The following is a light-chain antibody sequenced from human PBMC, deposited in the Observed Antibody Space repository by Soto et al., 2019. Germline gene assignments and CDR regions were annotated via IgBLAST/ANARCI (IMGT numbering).Light chain of an antibody. V-gene: IGLV2-14*03. CDR2: DVS. CDR3: SSYTSSSTLVV. Sequence: QSALTQPASVSGSPGQSITISCTGTSSDVGGYNYVSWYQQHPGKAPKLMIYDVSNRPSGVSNRFSGSKSGNTASLTISGLHAEDEADYYYSSYTSSSTLVVFGGGTQLTV. J-gene: IGLJ2*01. CDR1: SSDVGGYNY.